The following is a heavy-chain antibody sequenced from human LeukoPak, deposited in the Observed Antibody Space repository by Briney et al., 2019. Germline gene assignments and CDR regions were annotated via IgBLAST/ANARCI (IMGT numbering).Heavy chain of an antibody. J-gene: IGHJ4*02. CDR1: GFTFSSYG. V-gene: IGHV4-39*07. CDR3: ARDSARVYDYVWGSHFDY. CDR2: IYYSGST. Sequence: AGGSLRLSCAASGFTFSSYGMHWIRQPPGKGLEWIGSIYYSGSTYYNPSLKSRVTISVDTSKNQFSLKLSSVTAADTAVYYCARDSARVYDYVWGSHFDYWGQGTLVTVSS. D-gene: IGHD3-16*01.